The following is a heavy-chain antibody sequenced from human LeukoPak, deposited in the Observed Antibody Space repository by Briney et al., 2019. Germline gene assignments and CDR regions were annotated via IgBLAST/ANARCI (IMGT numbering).Heavy chain of an antibody. D-gene: IGHD4-17*01. Sequence: GASVKVSCKASGYTFTSYYMHWVRQAPGQGLEWMGIINPSGGSTSYAQKFQGRVTMTRDMSTSTVYMELSSLRSEDTAVYYCARAVTYGDSVGWFDPWGQGTLVTVSS. V-gene: IGHV1-46*01. CDR1: GYTFTSYY. CDR3: ARAVTYGDSVGWFDP. J-gene: IGHJ5*02. CDR2: INPSGGST.